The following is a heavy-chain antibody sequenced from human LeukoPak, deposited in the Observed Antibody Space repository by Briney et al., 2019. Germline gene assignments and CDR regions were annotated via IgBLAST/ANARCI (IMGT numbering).Heavy chain of an antibody. D-gene: IGHD2-15*01. Sequence: GGSLRLSCAASGFNFNIYEMNWVRQAPGKGLEWVSYISSSGSIILYADSVKGRFTISRDNAKNSLYLQMNSLRAEDTAVYYCARGSGSCYTSCYYYMDVWGKGTTVTVSS. CDR2: ISSSGSII. J-gene: IGHJ6*03. V-gene: IGHV3-48*03. CDR1: GFNFNIYE. CDR3: ARGSGSCYTSCYYYMDV.